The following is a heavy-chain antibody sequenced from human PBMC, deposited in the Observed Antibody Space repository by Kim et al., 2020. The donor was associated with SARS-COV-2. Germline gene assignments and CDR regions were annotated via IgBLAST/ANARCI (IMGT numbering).Heavy chain of an antibody. CDR2: IRSKANSYAT. J-gene: IGHJ3*02. V-gene: IGHV3-73*01. CDR3: TSVPATTSALWDAFD. D-gene: IGHD1-1*01. CDR1: GFTFSGFA. Sequence: GGSLRLSCAASGFTFSGFAIHWVRQASGKGLAWVGRIRSKANSYATAYAASVRGRFSISSDDSKNTAYLHMNNLKTEDTSVYYSTSVPATTSALWDAFD.